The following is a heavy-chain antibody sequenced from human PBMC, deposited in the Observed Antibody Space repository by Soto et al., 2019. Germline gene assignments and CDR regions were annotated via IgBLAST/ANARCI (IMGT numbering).Heavy chain of an antibody. Sequence: QVQLVQSGAEVKKPGSSVKVSCKASGGTFSSYAISWVRQAPGQGLEWMGGIIPIFGTANYAQKFQGRVTITADESTSTAYMELSSLRSEDTAVYYCARVLTYYYGSGSSYHFDYWGQGTLVTVSS. D-gene: IGHD3-10*01. V-gene: IGHV1-69*01. CDR1: GGTFSSYA. CDR2: IIPIFGTA. J-gene: IGHJ4*02. CDR3: ARVLTYYYGSGSSYHFDY.